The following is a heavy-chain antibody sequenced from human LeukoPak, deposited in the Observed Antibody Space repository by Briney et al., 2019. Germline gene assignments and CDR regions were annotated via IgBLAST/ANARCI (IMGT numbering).Heavy chain of an antibody. J-gene: IGHJ4*02. Sequence: ASVKVSCKASGYTFTGYYMHWVRQAPGQGLEWMGWINPNSGGTNYAQKFQGRVTITADKSTSTAYMELSSLRSEDTAVYYCARRGFYGKFWYFDYWGQGTLVTVSS. CDR2: INPNSGGT. V-gene: IGHV1-2*02. CDR3: ARRGFYGKFWYFDY. CDR1: GYTFTGYY. D-gene: IGHD2/OR15-2a*01.